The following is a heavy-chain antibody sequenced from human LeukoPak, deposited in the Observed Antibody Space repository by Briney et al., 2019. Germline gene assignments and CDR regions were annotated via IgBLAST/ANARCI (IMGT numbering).Heavy chain of an antibody. D-gene: IGHD3-22*01. CDR1: GFTFSSYG. V-gene: IGHV3-30*02. CDR3: AKDRTYYYDSSGYYYFDY. Sequence: GGSLRLSCAASGFTFSSYGMHWVRQAPGKGLEWVAFIRYDGSNKYYADSVKGRFTISRDNSKNTLYLQMNSLSAEDTAVYYCAKDRTYYYDSSGYYYFDYRGQGTLVTVSS. J-gene: IGHJ4*02. CDR2: IRYDGSNK.